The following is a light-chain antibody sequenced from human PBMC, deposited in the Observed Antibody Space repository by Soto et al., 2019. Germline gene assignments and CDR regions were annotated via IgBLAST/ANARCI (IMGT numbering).Light chain of an antibody. CDR3: SSYTSSSTLL. CDR1: SSDVGGYNY. J-gene: IGLJ2*01. CDR2: EVS. V-gene: IGLV2-14*01. Sequence: QSALTQPASVSGSPGQSITISCTGTSSDVGGYNYVSWYQQHPGKAPKLMIYEVSNRPSGVSNRFSGSKSGNTASLTISWLQAEDEADYYRSSYTSSSTLLFGGGTKLTAL.